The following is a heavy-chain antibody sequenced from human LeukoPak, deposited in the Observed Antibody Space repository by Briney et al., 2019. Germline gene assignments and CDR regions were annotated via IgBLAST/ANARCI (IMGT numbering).Heavy chain of an antibody. V-gene: IGHV3-33*03. CDR3: AKDEGVVSRDPGYYRES. J-gene: IGHJ4*02. CDR1: GFTFTNYG. CDR2: IWNDGSKK. Sequence: PGGSLRISCATSGFTFTNYGMHWVRQAPGKGLEWVAVIWNDGSKKYYIESVKGRFTISRDNSKNTLYLQMNSLRAEDTAFYYCAKDEGVVSRDPGYYRESSGKGTLITVSS. D-gene: IGHD3-22*01.